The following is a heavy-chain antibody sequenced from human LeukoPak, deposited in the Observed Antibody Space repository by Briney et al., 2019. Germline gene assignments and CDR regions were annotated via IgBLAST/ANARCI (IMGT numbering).Heavy chain of an antibody. J-gene: IGHJ4*02. V-gene: IGHV3-11*01. D-gene: IGHD3-22*01. CDR1: RFTFSDYY. CDR2: ISNSGSVI. CDR3: ARGDRYYDSSGYLFDY. Sequence: GGSLRLSCAASRFTFSDYYMTWIRQAPGKGLEWVSYISNSGSVIYYADSVKGRFTISRDNAKNSLYLQTNSLRAGDTAVYYCARGDRYYDSSGYLFDYWGQGTLVTVSS.